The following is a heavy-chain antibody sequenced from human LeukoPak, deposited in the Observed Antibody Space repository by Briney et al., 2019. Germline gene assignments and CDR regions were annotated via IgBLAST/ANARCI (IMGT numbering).Heavy chain of an antibody. Sequence: PGGSLRLSCAASGFTFSNAWMSWVRQAPGKGLEWIGEINHSGSTNYNPSLKSRVTISVDTSKNQFSLKLSSVTAADTAVYYCARTAYSSSWYPHYYFDYWGQGTLVTVSS. V-gene: IGHV4-34*01. CDR3: ARTAYSSSWYPHYYFDY. J-gene: IGHJ4*02. CDR2: INHSGST. D-gene: IGHD6-13*01. CDR1: GFTFSNAW.